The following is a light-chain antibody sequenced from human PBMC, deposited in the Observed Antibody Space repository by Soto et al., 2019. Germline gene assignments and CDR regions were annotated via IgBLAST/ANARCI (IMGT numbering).Light chain of an antibody. CDR3: QQYGGSPRT. CDR1: QSVSKY. CDR2: GAS. Sequence: ETVLTQSPGTLALSPGEGATLSCRASQSVSKYLAWYQQKPGQAPRLLIYGASSRATGIPDSFSGSGSGTDFTLTISRLEPEDFAVYYCQQYGGSPRTFGQGTKVEIK. V-gene: IGKV3-20*01. J-gene: IGKJ1*01.